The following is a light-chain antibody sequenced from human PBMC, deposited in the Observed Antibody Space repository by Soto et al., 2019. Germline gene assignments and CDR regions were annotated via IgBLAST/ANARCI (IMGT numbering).Light chain of an antibody. CDR1: QSVSSTY. Sequence: EIVLTQSPGTLSVSPGERTTLSCRASQSVSSTYLAWFQQKPGQPPRLLIYGASSRATGIPDRFSGSGSGTDFTLAISRLEPEDFAVYYCQQYGSSPYTFGQGTKLEIK. CDR2: GAS. CDR3: QQYGSSPYT. V-gene: IGKV3-20*01. J-gene: IGKJ2*01.